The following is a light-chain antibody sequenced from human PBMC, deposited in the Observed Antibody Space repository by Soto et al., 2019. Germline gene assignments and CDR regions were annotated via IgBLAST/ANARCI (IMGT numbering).Light chain of an antibody. CDR1: QIVTSD. CDR2: GAS. J-gene: IGKJ1*01. CDR3: QQYNNWQRT. Sequence: EIVMTQSPATLSVSPGERATLSCRASQIVTSDYLAWYHQEPGQAPRLLIYGASTRATGIPARFSGSGSGTEFTLTITSLQSEDFAVYYCQQYNNWQRTFGQGTKVDIK. V-gene: IGKV3-15*01.